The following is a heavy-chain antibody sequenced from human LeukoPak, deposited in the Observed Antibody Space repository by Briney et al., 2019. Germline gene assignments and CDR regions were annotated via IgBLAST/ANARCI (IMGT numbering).Heavy chain of an antibody. D-gene: IGHD3-16*01. Sequence: GGSLRLSSAASGFTFSNYDMHWVRQAPGKGLEWVAFISYDGTNKYYADSVKGRFTISRDNSKNTLYLQMNSLRAEDTAVYYCARDGGLAGALRGWFDPWGQGTLVTVSS. CDR2: ISYDGTNK. J-gene: IGHJ5*02. CDR3: ARDGGLAGALRGWFDP. V-gene: IGHV3-30*03. CDR1: GFTFSNYD.